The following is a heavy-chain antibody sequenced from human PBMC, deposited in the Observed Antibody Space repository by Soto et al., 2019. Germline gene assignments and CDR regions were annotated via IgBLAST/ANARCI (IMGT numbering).Heavy chain of an antibody. CDR1: GYTFTSYY. Sequence: ASVKVSCKASGYTFTSYYMHWVRQAPGQGLEWMGIINPSGGSTSYAQKFQGRVTMTRDTSTSTVYMELSSLRSEDTAVYYCARDREQEMDIPWFDPWGQGTLVTVSS. CDR3: ARDREQEMDIPWFDP. V-gene: IGHV1-46*01. J-gene: IGHJ5*02. CDR2: INPSGGST. D-gene: IGHD2-2*03.